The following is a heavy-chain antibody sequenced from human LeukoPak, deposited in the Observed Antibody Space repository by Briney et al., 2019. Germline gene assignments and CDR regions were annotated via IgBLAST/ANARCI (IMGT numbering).Heavy chain of an antibody. CDR1: GFTFSSYA. J-gene: IGHJ4*02. CDR3: ARTLGYCSSTSCYSLDY. Sequence: GGSLRLSCAASGFTFSSYAMSWVRQAPGKGLEWVAVISYDGSNKYYADSVKGRFTISRDNSKNTLYLQMNSLRAEDTAVYYCARTLGYCSSTSCYSLDYWGQGTLVTVSS. D-gene: IGHD2-2*02. V-gene: IGHV3-30*04. CDR2: ISYDGSNK.